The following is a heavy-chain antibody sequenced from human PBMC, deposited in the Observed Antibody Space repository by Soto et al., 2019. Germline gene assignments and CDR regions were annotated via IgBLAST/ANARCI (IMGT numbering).Heavy chain of an antibody. J-gene: IGHJ6*02. Sequence: EVQLVETGGDLIQPAGSLRLSCAASGFTVSSDSMTWVRQAPGKGLEWISIIYSDNNTDYAASVKGRFCISRDTSKNILYLQMNSLRAEDTAEYYCARHYSAMGVWGQGTTVTVSS. CDR3: ARHYSAMGV. CDR1: GFTVSSDS. CDR2: IYSDNNT. V-gene: IGHV3-53*02.